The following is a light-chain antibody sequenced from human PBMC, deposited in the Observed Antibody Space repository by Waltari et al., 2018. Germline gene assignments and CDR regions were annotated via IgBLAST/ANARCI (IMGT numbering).Light chain of an antibody. CDR1: PSISSQ. V-gene: IGKV3-15*01. J-gene: IGKJ3*01. Sequence: EIVMTQSPATLSVSPGERATISCRASPSISSQLAWYQQKPGQAPRLLIYGASTRATGIPARFSGSGSGTEFTLTISSLQSEDFAVYFCQQYHESPPITFGPGTKVDIK. CDR2: GAS. CDR3: QQYHESPPIT.